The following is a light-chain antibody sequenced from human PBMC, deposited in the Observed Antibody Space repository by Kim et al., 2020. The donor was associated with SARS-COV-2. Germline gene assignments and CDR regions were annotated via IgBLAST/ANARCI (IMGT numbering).Light chain of an antibody. CDR3: QQYENLPLT. CDR2: DAS. J-gene: IGKJ4*01. CDR1: QDVRNY. V-gene: IGKV1-33*01. Sequence: DIQMTQSPSSLSASVGDRVTITCQASQDVRNYLNWYQQKPGKAPQLLIFDASNLETGVPSRFSGSGSGTDFTFTISSLQPEDIGTFYCQQYENLPLTFGGGTKVDIK.